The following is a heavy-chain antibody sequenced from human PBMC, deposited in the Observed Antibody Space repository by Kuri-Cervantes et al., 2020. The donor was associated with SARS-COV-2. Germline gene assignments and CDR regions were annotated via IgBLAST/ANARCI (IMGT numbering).Heavy chain of an antibody. Sequence: ASVKVSCKASGYTFTVHYMHWVRQAPGQGLEWMGWINPNNGDTNYAPKFQGRVTMTGDTSISTAYMDLITVTPDDTAVYYCAREGGRVGADLDSWGQGTVVTVSS. CDR1: GYTFTVHY. J-gene: IGHJ4*02. CDR3: AREGGRVGADLDS. V-gene: IGHV1-2*02. D-gene: IGHD3-16*01. CDR2: INPNNGDT.